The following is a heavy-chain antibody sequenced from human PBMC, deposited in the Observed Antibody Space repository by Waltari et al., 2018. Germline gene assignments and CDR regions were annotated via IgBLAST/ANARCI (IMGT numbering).Heavy chain of an antibody. Sequence: QVQLQESGPGLVKPSETLSLTCTVSGYSISSGYYWGWLRQPPGKGLEWIGSNYHSGSTYYNPSLKSRVTISVDTSKNQFSLKLSSVTAADTAVYYCARDHRLTGVWFDPWGQGTLVTVSS. J-gene: IGHJ5*02. CDR3: ARDHRLTGVWFDP. D-gene: IGHD3-9*01. CDR1: GYSISSGYY. CDR2: NYHSGST. V-gene: IGHV4-38-2*02.